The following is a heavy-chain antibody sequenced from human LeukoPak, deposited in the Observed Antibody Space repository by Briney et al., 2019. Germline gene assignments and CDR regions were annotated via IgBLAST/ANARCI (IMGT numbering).Heavy chain of an antibody. CDR1: GGSISRSSYY. V-gene: IGHV4-39*01. Sequence: SETLSLTCTVSGGSISRSSYYWGWIRQPPGKGLEWIGSIYYSGSTYYNPSLKSRVTISVDTSKNQFSLKLSSVAAADTAVYYCASYGSGSYYNYFDYWGQGTLVTVSS. CDR3: ASYGSGSYYNYFDY. D-gene: IGHD3-10*01. J-gene: IGHJ4*02. CDR2: IYYSGST.